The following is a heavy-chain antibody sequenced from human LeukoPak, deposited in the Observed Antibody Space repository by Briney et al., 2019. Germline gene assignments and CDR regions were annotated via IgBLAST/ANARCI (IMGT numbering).Heavy chain of an antibody. CDR1: GGSISSYY. CDR3: ARGGPSRDGYNFAFDI. D-gene: IGHD5-24*01. J-gene: IGHJ3*02. Sequence: SETLSLTCTVSGGSISSYYWSWIRQPPGKGLEWIGYIYHSGSTYYNPSLKSRVTISVDRSKNQFSLKLSSVTAADTAVYYCARGGPSRDGYNFAFDIWGQGTMVTVSS. V-gene: IGHV4-59*12. CDR2: IYHSGST.